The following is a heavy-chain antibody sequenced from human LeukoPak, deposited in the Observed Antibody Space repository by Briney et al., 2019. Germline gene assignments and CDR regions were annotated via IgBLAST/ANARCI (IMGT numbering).Heavy chain of an antibody. CDR3: AREDYDSSGYYYIAY. CDR1: GGTFSSYA. Sequence: ASATVSCKASGGTFSSYAISWVRQAPGQGLEWVGRIIPIFGIANYAQKFQGRVTITADKSTSTAYMELSSLRSEDTAVYYCAREDYDSSGYYYIAYWGQGTLVTVSS. D-gene: IGHD3-22*01. V-gene: IGHV1-69*04. J-gene: IGHJ4*02. CDR2: IIPIFGIA.